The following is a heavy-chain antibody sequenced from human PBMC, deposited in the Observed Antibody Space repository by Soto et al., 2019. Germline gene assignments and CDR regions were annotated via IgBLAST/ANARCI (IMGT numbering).Heavy chain of an antibody. V-gene: IGHV3-33*01. CDR3: ARDKGITMTYFDY. J-gene: IGHJ4*02. Sequence: QVQLVESGGGVVQPGRSLRLSCAASGFTFSSYGMHWVRQAPGKGLEWVAVIWYDGSNKYYADSVKGRFTISRDNSKNTLYLQMNSLRAEDTAVYYCARDKGITMTYFDYWGQGTLVTVSS. CDR1: GFTFSSYG. D-gene: IGHD3-22*01. CDR2: IWYDGSNK.